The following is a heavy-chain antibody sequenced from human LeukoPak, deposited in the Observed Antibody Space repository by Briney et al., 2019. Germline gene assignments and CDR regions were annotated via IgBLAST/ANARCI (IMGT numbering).Heavy chain of an antibody. J-gene: IGHJ5*02. CDR2: INHSGST. CDR1: GGSFSGYY. Sequence: PSETLSLTCAVYGGSFSGYYWSWIRQPPGKGLEWIGEINHSGSTNYNPSLKSRVTISVDTSKNQFSLKLSSVTAADTAVYYCARVSAVAVAGTVWFDPWGQGTLVTVSS. D-gene: IGHD6-19*01. V-gene: IGHV4-34*01. CDR3: ARVSAVAVAGTVWFDP.